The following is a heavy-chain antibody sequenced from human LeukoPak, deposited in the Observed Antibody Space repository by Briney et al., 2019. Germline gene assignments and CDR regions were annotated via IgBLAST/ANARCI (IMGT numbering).Heavy chain of an antibody. Sequence: GASVKVSCKASGGTFSSYAISWVRQAPGQGLEWMGWINAYNGNTNYAQNLQGRVTMTTDTSTSTAYMELRSLRSDDTAVYYCARRQGTTLNFDYWGQGTLATVSS. CDR3: ARRQGTTLNFDY. V-gene: IGHV1-18*01. CDR2: INAYNGNT. CDR1: GGTFSSYA. D-gene: IGHD1-1*01. J-gene: IGHJ4*02.